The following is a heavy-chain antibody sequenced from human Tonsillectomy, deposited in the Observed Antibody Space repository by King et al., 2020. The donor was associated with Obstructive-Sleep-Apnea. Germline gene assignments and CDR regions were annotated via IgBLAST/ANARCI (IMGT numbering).Heavy chain of an antibody. Sequence: VQLVESGGGLVKPGESLRLSCAASGFFFTSAWMTWVRQAPGKGLEWVGRIKSKSDGGSIDYAASLRGRFTISSDDSKNTLFLDMIGLKSEDTGVYYCSTVGLLYFGMDVWGQGTTVTVSS. V-gene: IGHV3-15*01. D-gene: IGHD3-16*01. CDR2: IKSKSDGGSI. CDR1: GFFFTSAW. J-gene: IGHJ6*02. CDR3: STVGLLYFGMDV.